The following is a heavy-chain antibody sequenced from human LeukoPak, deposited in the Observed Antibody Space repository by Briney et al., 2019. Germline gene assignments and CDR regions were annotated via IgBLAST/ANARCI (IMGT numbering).Heavy chain of an antibody. J-gene: IGHJ5*02. V-gene: IGHV3-11*06. CDR3: ARVMIGTVNWFDP. CDR2: ISSSSTYS. D-gene: IGHD3-22*01. Sequence: PGGPLRLSCVASGFTFSDYYMSWIRQAPGKGLEWVSYISSSSTYSSYADSVKGRFTISRDNAKNSLYLQMNSLRAEDTAVYYCARVMIGTVNWFDPWGQGTLVTVSS. CDR1: GFTFSDYY.